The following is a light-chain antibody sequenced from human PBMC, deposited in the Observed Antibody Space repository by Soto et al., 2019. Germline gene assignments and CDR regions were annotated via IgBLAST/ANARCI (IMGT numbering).Light chain of an antibody. CDR1: QSVNSN. CDR3: QQHGQWPIT. V-gene: IGKV3D-15*01. CDR2: GIS. Sequence: EIVMTQSPATRSVSPGEGAPLPGGASQSVNSNYLAWYQQKPGQAPRLLIYGISKRATDIPDRFSGSGSGTEFTLTISSLQPEDFATYYCQQHGQWPITFGQGTRLEIK. J-gene: IGKJ5*01.